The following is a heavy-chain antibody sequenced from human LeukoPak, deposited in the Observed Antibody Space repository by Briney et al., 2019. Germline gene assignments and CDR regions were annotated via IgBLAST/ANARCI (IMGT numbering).Heavy chain of an antibody. Sequence: PSEALSLTCAVYGGSFSGYYWSWIRQPPGKGLEWIGEINHSGSTNYNPSLKSRVTISLDTSKNQFSLKLSSVTAADTAVYYCAREGRNYYGSRDNWFDPWGQGTLVTVSS. CDR3: AREGRNYYGSRDNWFDP. CDR2: INHSGST. V-gene: IGHV4-34*01. CDR1: GGSFSGYY. D-gene: IGHD3-10*01. J-gene: IGHJ5*02.